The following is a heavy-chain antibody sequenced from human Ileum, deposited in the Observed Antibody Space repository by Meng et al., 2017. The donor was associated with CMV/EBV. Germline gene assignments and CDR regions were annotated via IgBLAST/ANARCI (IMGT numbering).Heavy chain of an antibody. D-gene: IGHD2-2*01. CDR1: GFTFSAYS. CDR3: ARGWVYRLPCDS. CDR2: ISASGSNI. J-gene: IGHJ4*02. V-gene: IGHV3-21*01. Sequence: GGSLRLSCAASGFTFSAYSMNWVRQAPGKGLEWVSSISASGSNIYYADSVKGRFTISRDNAKNSLYLQMNTLRAEDTAVYYCARGWVYRLPCDSWGQGTLVTVSS.